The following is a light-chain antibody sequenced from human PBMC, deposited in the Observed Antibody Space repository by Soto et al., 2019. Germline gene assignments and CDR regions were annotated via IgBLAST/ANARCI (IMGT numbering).Light chain of an antibody. J-gene: IGKJ4*01. CDR3: QQYYSTPLT. CDR1: QTINNK. Sequence: EKVLTQSPATLSVSPGEGAALSCRASQTINNKLAWYQQKPGQAPRLLIFDASTRATGIPARFSASGSGTDFTLTISSLQAEDVAVYYCQQYYSTPLTFGGGTKVDIK. V-gene: IGKV3-15*01. CDR2: DAS.